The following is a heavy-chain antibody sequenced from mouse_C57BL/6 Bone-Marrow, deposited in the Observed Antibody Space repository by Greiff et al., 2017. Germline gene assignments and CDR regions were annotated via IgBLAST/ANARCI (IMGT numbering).Heavy chain of an antibody. V-gene: IGHV1-5*01. CDR1: GYTFTSYW. J-gene: IGHJ3*01. D-gene: IGHD2-1*01. CDR3: RRRAGKMAWFAY. CDR2: IYPGNSDT. Sequence: EVKVEESGTVLARPGASVKMSCKTSGYTFTSYWMHWVKQRPGQGLEWIGAIYPGNSDTSYNQKFKGKAKLTAVTSASTAYMELSSLTNEDSAVYYCRRRAGKMAWFAYWGQGTLVTVSA.